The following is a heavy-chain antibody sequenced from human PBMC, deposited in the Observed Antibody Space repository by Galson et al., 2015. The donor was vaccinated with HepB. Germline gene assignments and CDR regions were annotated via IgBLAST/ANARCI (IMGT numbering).Heavy chain of an antibody. J-gene: IGHJ4*02. V-gene: IGHV3-23*01. CDR2: ISVTGGST. CDR1: GFTFSSYT. D-gene: IGHD2-21*02. Sequence: SLRLSCAASGFTFSSYTMSWVRQAPGKGLEWVSKISVTGGSTYYADSVEGRFTISRDTSKNTLYLQMNSLRAEDTAVYYCAKGAADCGGDCSIFDYWGQGTLVTVSS. CDR3: AKGAADCGGDCSIFDY.